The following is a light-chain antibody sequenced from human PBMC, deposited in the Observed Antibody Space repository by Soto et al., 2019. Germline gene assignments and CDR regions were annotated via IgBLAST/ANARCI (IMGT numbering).Light chain of an antibody. CDR2: DAS. V-gene: IGKV1-5*01. J-gene: IGKJ1*01. CDR1: HNIDRW. Sequence: QMTQSPSTLSASVGDRVTITCRASHNIDRWLAWYQQKPGMAPKLPISDASTLESGVPSRFSGSGSGTEFTLTISNLQPDDYATYYCQHCDTYWAFGQGTKVEIK. CDR3: QHCDTYWA.